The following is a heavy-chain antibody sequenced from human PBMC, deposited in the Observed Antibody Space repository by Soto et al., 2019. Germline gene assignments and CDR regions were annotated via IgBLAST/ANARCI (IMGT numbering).Heavy chain of an antibody. V-gene: IGHV3-23*01. CDR3: AKADAWLRFGDYFDY. Sequence: GGSLRLSCAASGFTFSSYAMSWVRQAPGKGLEWVSAISGSGGSTYYADSVKGRFTISRDNSKNTLYLQMNSLRAEDTAVYYCAKADAWLRFGDYFDYWGQGTLVTVSS. CDR2: ISGSGGST. CDR1: GFTFSSYA. J-gene: IGHJ4*02. D-gene: IGHD5-12*01.